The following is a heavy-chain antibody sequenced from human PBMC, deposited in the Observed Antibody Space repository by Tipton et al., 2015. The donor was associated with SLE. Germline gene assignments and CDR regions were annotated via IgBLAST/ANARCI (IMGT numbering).Heavy chain of an antibody. CDR2: IYYSGST. V-gene: IGHV4-39*07. J-gene: IGHJ4*02. D-gene: IGHD3-10*01. CDR3: ARWSGGAREDFDY. Sequence: TLSLTCTVSGGSISSSSYYWGWIRQPPGKGLEWIGSIYYSGSTNYNPSLKSRVTISVDTSKNQFSLKLSSVTAADTAVYYCARWSGGAREDFDYWGQGTLVTVSS. CDR1: GGSISSSSYY.